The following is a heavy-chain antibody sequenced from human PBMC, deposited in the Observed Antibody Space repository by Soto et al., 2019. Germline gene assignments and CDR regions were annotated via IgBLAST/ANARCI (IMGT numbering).Heavy chain of an antibody. CDR1: GLNFDDFA. CDR3: AKGRYDFWSPYYFDS. J-gene: IGHJ4*02. Sequence: GGSLRLSCVGTGLNFDDFAMHWVRQAPGKGLEWVSGITWNSRVLAYADSVKGRFTISRDNARNSLYLQVDSLRDEDTALYYCAKGRYDFWSPYYFDSWGQGTLVTVSS. CDR2: ITWNSRVL. D-gene: IGHD3-3*01. V-gene: IGHV3-9*01.